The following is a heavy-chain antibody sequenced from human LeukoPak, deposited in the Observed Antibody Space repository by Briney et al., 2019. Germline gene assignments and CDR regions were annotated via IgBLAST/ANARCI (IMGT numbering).Heavy chain of an antibody. V-gene: IGHV4-34*01. Sequence: SETLSLTCAVYGGSFSGYYWSWIRQPPGKGLEWIGEINHSGSTNYNPSLKSRVTISVDTSKNQFSLKLSSVTAADTAVYYCARVIGMKQWQPRGSPDYWGQGTLVTVSS. D-gene: IGHD6-19*01. CDR2: INHSGST. J-gene: IGHJ4*02. CDR1: GGSFSGYY. CDR3: ARVIGMKQWQPRGSPDY.